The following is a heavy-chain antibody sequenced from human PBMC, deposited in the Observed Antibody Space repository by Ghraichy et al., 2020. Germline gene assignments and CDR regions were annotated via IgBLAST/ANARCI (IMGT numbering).Heavy chain of an antibody. CDR1: GGSISSGGYY. Sequence: SETLSLTCTVSGGSISSGGYYWSWIRQHPGKGLKWIGYIYYSGSTYYNPSLKSRVTISVDTSKNQFSLKLSSVTAADTAVYYCASASTRSPYSSGWYGGYYFDYWGQGTLVTVSS. D-gene: IGHD6-19*01. CDR2: IYYSGST. J-gene: IGHJ4*02. V-gene: IGHV4-31*03. CDR3: ASASTRSPYSSGWYGGYYFDY.